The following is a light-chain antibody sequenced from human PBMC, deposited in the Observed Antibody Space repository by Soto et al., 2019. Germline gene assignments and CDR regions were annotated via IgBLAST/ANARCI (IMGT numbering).Light chain of an antibody. Sequence: VVMTQSPATLSVSPGERATLSCGASQSVSNNLAWYQQKPGQAPRLLIYGASSRATGIPDRFSGSGSGTDFTLTISRLEPEDFAVYYCQQYGSSPWTFGQGTKVDIK. J-gene: IGKJ1*01. V-gene: IGKV3-20*01. CDR2: GAS. CDR3: QQYGSSPWT. CDR1: QSVSNN.